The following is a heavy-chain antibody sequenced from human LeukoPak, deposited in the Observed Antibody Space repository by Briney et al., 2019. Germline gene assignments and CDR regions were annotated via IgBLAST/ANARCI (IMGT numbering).Heavy chain of an antibody. V-gene: IGHV1-69*13. Sequence: ASVKVSCKASGGTFSTYAISWVRQAPGQGLEWMGGIIPIFGTANYAQKFQGRVTITADESTSTAYMELSSLRSEDTAVYYCARHSSSWYSMYYFDYWGQGTLVTVSS. CDR3: ARHSSSWYSMYYFDY. CDR2: IIPIFGTA. J-gene: IGHJ4*02. CDR1: GGTFSTYA. D-gene: IGHD6-13*01.